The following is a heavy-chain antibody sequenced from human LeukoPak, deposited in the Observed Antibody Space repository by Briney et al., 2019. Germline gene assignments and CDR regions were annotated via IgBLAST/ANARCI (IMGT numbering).Heavy chain of an antibody. CDR2: INHSGST. J-gene: IGHJ5*02. V-gene: IGHV4-34*01. D-gene: IGHD4-17*01. CDR3: ARGRPLRNWFDP. CDR1: GGSFSDHY. Sequence: SETLSLTCAVYGGSFSDHYWSWIRQPPGKGLEWIGEINHSGSTNYNPSLKSRVTISVDTSKNQFSLKLSSVTAADTAVYYCARGRPLRNWFDPWGQGTLVTVSS.